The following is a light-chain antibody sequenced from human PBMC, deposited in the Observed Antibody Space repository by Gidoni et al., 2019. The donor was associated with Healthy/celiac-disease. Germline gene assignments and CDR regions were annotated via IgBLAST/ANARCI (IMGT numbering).Light chain of an antibody. CDR1: QNIGSW. V-gene: IGKV1-5*03. J-gene: IGKJ4*01. Sequence: DIQMTQSPSTLSPSVGDRVTITCRASQNIGSWLAWYQHKPGKAPKLLIHTVSTLESGVPSRFSGSGSGAEFTLTISSLQPDDFATYYCQQNDRYSVTFGGGTKVEIK. CDR3: QQNDRYSVT. CDR2: TVS.